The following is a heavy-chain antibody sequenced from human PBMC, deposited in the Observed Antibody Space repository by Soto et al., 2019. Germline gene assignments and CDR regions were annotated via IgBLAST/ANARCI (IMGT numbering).Heavy chain of an antibody. D-gene: IGHD1-1*01. Sequence: EVQLLESGGGLVKPGGSLRLSCAASGFSFSSAWMNWVRQAPGKGLEWVGRIRTKPEGETTDYPAPVKGRFTISRDDSETTLYLQMTSLKIEDTAVYYCTTGSNEGYWGQGTLVTVSS. J-gene: IGHJ4*02. V-gene: IGHV3-15*07. CDR3: TTGSNEGY. CDR1: GFSFSSAW. CDR2: IRTKPEGETT.